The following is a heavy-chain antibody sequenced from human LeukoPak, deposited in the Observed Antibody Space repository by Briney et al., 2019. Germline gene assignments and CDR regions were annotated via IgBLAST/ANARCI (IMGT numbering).Heavy chain of an antibody. V-gene: IGHV4-59*01. D-gene: IGHD3-16*01. J-gene: IGHJ4*02. CDR3: ARVGRGDYVWGSYSFDY. CDR2: ISHSGNT. CDR1: GGSISNYY. Sequence: SETLSLTCTVSGGSISNYYWSWIRQPPGKGLEWIGYISHSGNTNYNPSLKSRAAISLDPSKNQFSLILSSVTAADTAVYYCARVGRGDYVWGSYSFDYWGQGTLVTVSS.